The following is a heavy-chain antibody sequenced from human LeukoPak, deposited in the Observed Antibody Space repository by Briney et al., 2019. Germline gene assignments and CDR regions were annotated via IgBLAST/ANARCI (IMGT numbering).Heavy chain of an antibody. Sequence: GGSLRLSCAASGFTMSHYGVSWVRQTPGKGLEWISGIRSAVETTHYADSVKGRFIISRDNAKNSLYLQMNSLRAEDTAVYYCARDGSGWVYWGQGTLVTVSS. CDR1: GFTMSHYG. V-gene: IGHV3-48*04. D-gene: IGHD6-19*01. J-gene: IGHJ4*02. CDR3: ARDGSGWVY. CDR2: IRSAVETT.